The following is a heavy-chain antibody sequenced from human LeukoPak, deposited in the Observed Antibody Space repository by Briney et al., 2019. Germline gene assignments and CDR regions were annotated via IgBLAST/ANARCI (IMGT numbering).Heavy chain of an antibody. V-gene: IGHV4-59*01. J-gene: IGHJ4*02. CDR3: ARVYYDSSGYSFDY. D-gene: IGHD3-22*01. CDR2: IYYSGST. Sequence: SETLSLTCTVSGGSISSYYWSWIRQPPGKGLGWIGYIYYSGSTNYNPSLKSRVTISVDTSKNQFSLKLSSVTAAGTAVYYCARVYYDSSGYSFDYWGQGTLVAVSS. CDR1: GGSISSYY.